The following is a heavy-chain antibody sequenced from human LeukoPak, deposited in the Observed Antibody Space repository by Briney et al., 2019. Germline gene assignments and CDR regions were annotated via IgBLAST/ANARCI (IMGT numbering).Heavy chain of an antibody. CDR2: ISYSGANS. V-gene: IGHV3-23*01. Sequence: GTLSLSCAASGFTFSGSAMSWVPQAQGEGLEWVSLISYSGANSSYTDSVRGRFTISRDNSKDTLFLQMNSFRAVDTAIYYCARDMQLSTWGLGTMVTVSS. CDR3: ARDMQLST. CDR1: GFTFSGSA. D-gene: IGHD3-16*02. J-gene: IGHJ3*01.